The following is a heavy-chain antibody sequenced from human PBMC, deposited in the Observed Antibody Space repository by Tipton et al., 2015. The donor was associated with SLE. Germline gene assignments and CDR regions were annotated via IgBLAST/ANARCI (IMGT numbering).Heavy chain of an antibody. D-gene: IGHD5-18*01. J-gene: IGHJ6*02. V-gene: IGHV4-31*03. CDR3: ARDKDGGYSYGLYGLDV. CDR1: GGSVSSGGYY. Sequence: VKPSQTLSLTCTVSGGSVSSGGYYWSWIRQLPGRGLEFLGYIYFTGNTYYNPSFKSRITILVDTSKNQFSLNLSSVTAADTALYFCARDKDGGYSYGLYGLDVWGQGTTVTVSS. CDR2: IYFTGNT.